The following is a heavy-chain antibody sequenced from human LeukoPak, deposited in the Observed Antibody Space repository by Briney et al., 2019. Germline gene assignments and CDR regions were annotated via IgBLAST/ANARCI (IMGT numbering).Heavy chain of an antibody. V-gene: IGHV3-74*01. CDR1: GFTFSSYC. D-gene: IGHD2-21*02. J-gene: IGHJ4*02. CDR2: ISGDATYT. CDR3: ARAVVVTASDY. Sequence: GGSLRLSCTASGFTFSSYCIHWVRQVPGKGLVWVPRISGDATYTNYADSVRGRFSISRDNAKNTVYLQMNSLRAEDTAVYYCARAVVVTASDYWGQGTLVTVSS.